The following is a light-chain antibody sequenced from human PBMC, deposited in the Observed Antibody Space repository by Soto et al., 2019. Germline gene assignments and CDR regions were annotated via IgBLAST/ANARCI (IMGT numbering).Light chain of an antibody. Sequence: QSVLTQPASVSGSPGQSITTSCTGSSSDVGGNKYVSWYQQYPGKAPKLMICDVSNRPSVVFNRFSGSKSGNTASLTISGLQAEDEADYYCSAFTGTTYVFGTGTKVTVL. CDR2: DVS. CDR1: SSDVGGNKY. V-gene: IGLV2-14*01. J-gene: IGLJ1*01. CDR3: SAFTGTTYV.